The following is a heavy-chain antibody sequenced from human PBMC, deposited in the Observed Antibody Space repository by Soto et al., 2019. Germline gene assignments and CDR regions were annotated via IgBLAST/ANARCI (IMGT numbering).Heavy chain of an antibody. J-gene: IGHJ5*02. CDR3: AKDTVRGVIIPNWFDP. Sequence: EVQLLESGGGLVQPGGSLRLSCAASGFTFSSYAMSWVRQAPGKGLEWVSAISGSGGSTYYADSVKGRFTISRDNSKNTLYLQMNSLRAEDTAVYYCAKDTVRGVIIPNWFDPWGQGTLVTVSS. CDR2: ISGSGGST. D-gene: IGHD3-10*01. V-gene: IGHV3-23*01. CDR1: GFTFSSYA.